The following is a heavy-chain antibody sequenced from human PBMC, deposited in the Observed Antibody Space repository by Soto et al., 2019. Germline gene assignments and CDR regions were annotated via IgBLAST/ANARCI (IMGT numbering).Heavy chain of an antibody. D-gene: IGHD5-12*01. CDR3: ARSHVATIDS. Sequence: QVQLQESGPGLVKPSQTLSLTCTVSGGSIATGGYYWSWIRQHLGKGLEWIGYIYYSGSTYYNLSLKSRVTLSVDTSKNQFSLKLSSVTAADTAVYYCARSHVATIDSWGQGTLVTVSS. CDR2: IYYSGST. V-gene: IGHV4-31*03. J-gene: IGHJ4*02. CDR1: GGSIATGGYY.